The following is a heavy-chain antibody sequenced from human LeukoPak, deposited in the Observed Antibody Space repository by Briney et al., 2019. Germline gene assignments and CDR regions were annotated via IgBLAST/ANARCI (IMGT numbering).Heavy chain of an antibody. CDR1: GSTFTNYA. CDR2: ISRTGDNT. CDR3: VKDGYSGSFGYFDY. V-gene: IGHV3-23*01. Sequence: PGGSLRRSCAASGSTFTNYAVGWVRQAPGKGLEWVSGISRTGDNTYYADSVKGRFTISRDNSKNTLYLQMDSLRAEDTALYYCVKDGYSGSFGYFDYWGQGTLVTVSS. J-gene: IGHJ4*02. D-gene: IGHD1-26*01.